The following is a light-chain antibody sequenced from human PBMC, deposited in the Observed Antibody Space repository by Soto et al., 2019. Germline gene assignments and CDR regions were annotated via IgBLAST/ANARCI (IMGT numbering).Light chain of an antibody. CDR3: SSYTSSSTEV. CDR1: SSDVGAYNY. V-gene: IGLV2-14*01. J-gene: IGLJ1*01. CDR2: DVN. Sequence: QSVLTQPASVSGSPGQSITISCTGTSSDVGAYNYVSWYQQHPGKAPELMIYDVNNRPSGVSNRFSGSKSGNTASLTISGLQAEDEADYYCSSYTSSSTEVFGTGTKVTVL.